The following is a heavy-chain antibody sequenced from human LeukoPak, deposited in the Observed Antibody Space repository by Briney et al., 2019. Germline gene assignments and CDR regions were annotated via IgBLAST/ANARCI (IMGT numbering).Heavy chain of an antibody. D-gene: IGHD3-10*01. V-gene: IGHV3-23*01. CDR3: ARAWFGELSWFDP. CDR1: GFTFSAYA. CDR2: MSGSGGMT. J-gene: IGHJ5*02. Sequence: PGGSLRLSCAVSGFTFSAYAMSWVRQAPGKGLEWVSAMSGSGGMTYYADSVKGRFSISRDNAKNTLYLQMNSLRAEDTAVYYCARAWFGELSWFDPWGQGTLVTVSS.